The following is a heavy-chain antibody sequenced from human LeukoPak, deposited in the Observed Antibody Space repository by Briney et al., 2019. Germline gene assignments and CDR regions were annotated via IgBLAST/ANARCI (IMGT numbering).Heavy chain of an antibody. CDR1: GFTFSSYS. V-gene: IGHV3-21*01. CDR3: ASAQESYYYYYGMDV. CDR2: LSSSSSYI. Sequence: GGSLRLSSAASGFTFSSYSMNWVRQAPGKGLEWVSSLSSSSSYIYYADSVKGRLTMSRDNAKNSLYLQMNSLRAEDTAVYYCASAQESYYYYYGMDVWGQGTTVTVSS. J-gene: IGHJ6*02.